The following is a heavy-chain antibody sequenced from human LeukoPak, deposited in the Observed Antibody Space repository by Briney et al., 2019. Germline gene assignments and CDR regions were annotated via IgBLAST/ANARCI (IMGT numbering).Heavy chain of an antibody. V-gene: IGHV3-53*01. CDR3: AREEGLGSGSYYLVY. CDR2: IYSGGST. CDR1: GFTVSSNY. D-gene: IGHD3-10*01. J-gene: IGHJ4*02. Sequence: GGSLRLSCAASGFTVSSNYMSWVRQAPGKGLEWVSVIYSGGSTYYADSVKGRFTISRDNSKNTLYLQMNSLRAEDTAVYYCAREEGLGSGSYYLVYWGQGTLVTVSS.